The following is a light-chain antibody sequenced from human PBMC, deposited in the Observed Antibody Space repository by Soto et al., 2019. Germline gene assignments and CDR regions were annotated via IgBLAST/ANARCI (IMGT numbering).Light chain of an antibody. CDR3: QQYGSSPGT. CDR2: GAS. Sequence: EILLTQSPGTLSLSPGERATLSCRASQSVSSSYLAWYQQKPGQAPRLLIYGASSRATGIPDRFNGSGSGTDFTLTISRLEPEDFAVYYCQQYGSSPGTVGQGTKVDIK. CDR1: QSVSSSY. V-gene: IGKV3-20*01. J-gene: IGKJ1*01.